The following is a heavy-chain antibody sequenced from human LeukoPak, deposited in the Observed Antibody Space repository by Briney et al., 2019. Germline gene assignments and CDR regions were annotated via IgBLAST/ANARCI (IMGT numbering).Heavy chain of an antibody. V-gene: IGHV3-30*18. CDR3: AKDPYCGGDCLTSYFDY. CDR1: GFTFSSYG. D-gene: IGHD2-21*02. J-gene: IGHJ4*02. CDR2: ISYDGSNK. Sequence: PGGSLRLSCAASGFTFSSYGMHWVRQAPGKGLEWVAVISYDGSNKYYADSVKGRFTISRDNSKNTLYLQMNSLRAEETAVYYCAKDPYCGGDCLTSYFDYWGQGTLVTVSS.